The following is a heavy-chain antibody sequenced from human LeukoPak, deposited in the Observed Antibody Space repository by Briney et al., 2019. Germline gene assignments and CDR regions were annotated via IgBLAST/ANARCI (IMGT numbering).Heavy chain of an antibody. Sequence: GGSLRLSCAASGFTFSSYAMSWVRQAPGKGLEWVSAISGSGGGTYYADSVKGRFTISRDNSKSTLYLQMNSLRAEDTAVYYCAKDRFTYYYDSSGYPDYYYYVMDVWGQGTTVTVSS. CDR3: AKDRFTYYYDSSGYPDYYYYVMDV. J-gene: IGHJ6*02. CDR1: GFTFSSYA. CDR2: ISGSGGGT. V-gene: IGHV3-23*01. D-gene: IGHD3-22*01.